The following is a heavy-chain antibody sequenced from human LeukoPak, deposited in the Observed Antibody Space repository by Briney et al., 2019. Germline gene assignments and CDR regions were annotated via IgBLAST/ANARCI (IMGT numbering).Heavy chain of an antibody. CDR2: INPNSGGT. V-gene: IGHV1-2*02. D-gene: IGHD3-3*01. CDR1: GYTFTGYY. CDR3: ARDHLGITIFGVVPFDY. Sequence: ASVKVSCKASGYTFTGYYMHWVRQAPGQGLEWMGWINPNSGGTNYAQKFQGRVTMTRDTSISTAYMELSRLRSDDTAVYYCARDHLGITIFGVVPFDYWGQGTLVTVSS. J-gene: IGHJ4*02.